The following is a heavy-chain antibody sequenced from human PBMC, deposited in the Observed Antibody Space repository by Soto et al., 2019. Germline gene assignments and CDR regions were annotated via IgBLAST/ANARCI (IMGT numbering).Heavy chain of an antibody. Sequence: GGSLRLSCAASGFTFSSYAMSWVRQAPGKRLEWVSAISGSGGSTYYADSVKGRFTISRDNSKNTLYLQMNSLRAEDTAMYFCARVELRRTVIVSGLDYWGAGAFDSWGQGTMVTVSS. CDR3: ARVELRRTVIVSGLDYWGAGAFDS. V-gene: IGHV3-23*01. CDR2: ISGSGGST. CDR1: GFTFSSYA. D-gene: IGHD3-16*01. J-gene: IGHJ3*01.